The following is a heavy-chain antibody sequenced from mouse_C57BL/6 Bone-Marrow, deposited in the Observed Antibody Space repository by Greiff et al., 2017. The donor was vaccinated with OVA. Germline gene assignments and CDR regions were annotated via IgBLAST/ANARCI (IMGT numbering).Heavy chain of an antibody. CDR1: GYTFTSYG. D-gene: IGHD4-1*01. CDR3: ARRGTGCFAY. Sequence: LQESGAELARPGASVKLSCKASGYTFTSYGISWVKQRTGQGLEWIGEIYPRSGNTYYNEKFKGKATLTADKSSSTAYMELRSLTSEDSAVYFCARRGTGCFAYWGQGTLVTVSA. V-gene: IGHV1-81*01. J-gene: IGHJ3*01. CDR2: IYPRSGNT.